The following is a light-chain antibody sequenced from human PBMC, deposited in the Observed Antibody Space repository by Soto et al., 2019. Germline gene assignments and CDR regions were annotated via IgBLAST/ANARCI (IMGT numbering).Light chain of an antibody. Sequence: EIVLTQSPGTLSLSPGERATLSCRASQSVSNNYLAWYHQKPGRAPRLVSYGASSKAAGIPGRFSGSGSGVDFTLTISRLEPKDFGVYYCQQDGTSPWTFGHGTSVEIK. V-gene: IGKV3-20*01. CDR2: GAS. CDR1: QSVSNNY. J-gene: IGKJ1*01. CDR3: QQDGTSPWT.